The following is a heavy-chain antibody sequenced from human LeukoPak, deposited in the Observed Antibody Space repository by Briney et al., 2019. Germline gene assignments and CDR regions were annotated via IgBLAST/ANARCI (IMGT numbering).Heavy chain of an antibody. Sequence: GGSLRLSCAASGFTFDDYAMHWVRQAPGKGLEWVSGISWNSGSIGYVDSVKGRFTISRDNAKNSLYLQMNSLRAEDTALYYCAKSTSSGWYEGYYFDYWGQGTLVTVSS. CDR3: AKSTSSGWYEGYYFDY. CDR1: GFTFDDYA. D-gene: IGHD6-19*01. V-gene: IGHV3-9*01. J-gene: IGHJ4*02. CDR2: ISWNSGSI.